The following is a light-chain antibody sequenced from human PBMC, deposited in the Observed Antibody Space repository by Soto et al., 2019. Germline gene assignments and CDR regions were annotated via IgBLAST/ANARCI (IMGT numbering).Light chain of an antibody. CDR2: AAT. CDR3: QQAHSFPYT. J-gene: IGKJ2*01. V-gene: IGKV1-12*01. CDR1: QGISRW. Sequence: DIQMTQSPSSVSASIGDRVTITCRASQGISRWLAWYQQKPGRAPKLLIHAATDLQSGVPSRFSGSGSDTEFTLTISSLQPEDFATYYCQQAHSFPYTFGQGTKLEIK.